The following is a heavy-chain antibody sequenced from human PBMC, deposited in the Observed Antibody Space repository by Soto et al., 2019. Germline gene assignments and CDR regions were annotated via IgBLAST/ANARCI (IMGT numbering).Heavy chain of an antibody. CDR3: AREVLDRAYFHQGMDV. D-gene: IGHD3-9*01. J-gene: IGHJ6*02. CDR2: ISYGGINK. Sequence: SLRLSCAASGFTFSSYSMHWVRQTPDKGLEWVALISYGGINKYYADSVKGRFTISRDNSNNTLFLEMNSLSSEDTGVYYCAREVLDRAYFHQGMDVWGQGTTVTVSS. V-gene: IGHV3-30*03. CDR1: GFTFSSYS.